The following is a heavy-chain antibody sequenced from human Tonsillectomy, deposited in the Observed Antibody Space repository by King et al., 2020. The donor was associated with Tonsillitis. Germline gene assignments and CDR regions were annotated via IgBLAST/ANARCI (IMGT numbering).Heavy chain of an antibody. CDR2: ISSSSSYI. CDR3: AREGGDYGDYDY. V-gene: IGHV3-21*01. CDR1: GFTFSSYS. D-gene: IGHD4-17*01. J-gene: IGHJ4*02. Sequence: VQLVESGGGLVKPGGSLRLSCAASGFTFSSYSMNWVRQAPGKGLEWVSSISSSSSYIYYADSVKGRFTISRDNAKNSLYLQMNSLRAEDTAVYYWAREGGDYGDYDYWGQGTLVTVSS.